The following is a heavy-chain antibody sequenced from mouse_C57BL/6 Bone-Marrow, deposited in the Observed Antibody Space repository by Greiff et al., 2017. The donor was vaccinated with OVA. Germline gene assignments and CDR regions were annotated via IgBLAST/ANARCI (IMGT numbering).Heavy chain of an antibody. CDR3: AKGSGSTDWYFDV. CDR2: IYPSSGNT. V-gene: IGHV1-81*01. CDR1: GYTFTSYG. D-gene: IGHD1-1*01. J-gene: IGHJ1*03. Sequence: VKLQESGAELARPGASVKLSCKASGYTFTSYGISWVKQRTGQGLEWIGEIYPSSGNTYYNETFKGKATLSADTSSSTAYMELSRQTAEEAAVYVGAKGSGSTDWYFDVGGTGTTGTVSS.